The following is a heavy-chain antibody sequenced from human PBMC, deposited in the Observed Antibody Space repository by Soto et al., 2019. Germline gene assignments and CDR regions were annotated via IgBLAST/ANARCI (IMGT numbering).Heavy chain of an antibody. V-gene: IGHV3-48*03. D-gene: IGHD2-15*01. CDR2: ISSSGSTI. J-gene: IGHJ6*02. Sequence: GGSLRLSCAASGFTFSSYEMNWVRQAPGKGLEWVSYISSSGSTIYYADSVKGRFTISRDNAKNSLYLQMNSLRAEDTAVYYCARDDCSGGSCYSGGGYYYYGMDAWGQGTTVTVSS. CDR1: GFTFSSYE. CDR3: ARDDCSGGSCYSGGGYYYYGMDA.